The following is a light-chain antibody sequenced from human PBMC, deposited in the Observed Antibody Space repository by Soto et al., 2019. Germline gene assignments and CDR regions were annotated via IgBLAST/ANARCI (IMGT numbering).Light chain of an antibody. CDR1: QSVSNNY. CDR2: GAS. Sequence: EIVLKQSPGTLSLSLGERATLSCRASQSVSNNYLAWYQQKPGQAPRLLIYGASNRATGIPDRFSGSGSGTDFTLTISRLEPEDFAVYYCQQYGSSGTFGQGTKV. CDR3: QQYGSSGT. J-gene: IGKJ1*01. V-gene: IGKV3-20*01.